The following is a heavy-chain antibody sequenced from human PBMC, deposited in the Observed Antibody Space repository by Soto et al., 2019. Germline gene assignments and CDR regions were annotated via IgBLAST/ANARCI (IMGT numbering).Heavy chain of an antibody. J-gene: IGHJ6*02. CDR3: ARDCSGGSCYPGMDV. Sequence: EVQLVESGGGLVKPGGSLRLSCAASGFNFNSYTINWVRQAPGKRLEWLSSISSSGYIFSTDSVRGRFTISRDNAKNSVYLQINSLRAEDTAVYFCARDCSGGSCYPGMDVWGQGPTVTVSS. CDR1: GFNFNSYT. CDR2: ISSSGYI. D-gene: IGHD2-15*01. V-gene: IGHV3-21*01.